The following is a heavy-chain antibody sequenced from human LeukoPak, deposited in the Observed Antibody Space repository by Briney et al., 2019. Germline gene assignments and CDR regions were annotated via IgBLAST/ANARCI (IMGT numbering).Heavy chain of an antibody. CDR3: AKDRLLNCRGDCYIFDY. Sequence: GGSLRLSCAASGFTFSSYGMTWVRQAPGKGLEWVSSISATGGGTYYADSVKGRFTISRDNSKNTLYLQMNSLRAEDTAVYYCAKDRLLNCRGDCYIFDYWGQGTVVTVSS. CDR1: GFTFSSYG. CDR2: ISATGGGT. J-gene: IGHJ4*02. V-gene: IGHV3-23*01. D-gene: IGHD2-21*02.